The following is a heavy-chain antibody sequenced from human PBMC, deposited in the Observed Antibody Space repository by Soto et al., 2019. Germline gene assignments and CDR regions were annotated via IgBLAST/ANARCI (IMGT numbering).Heavy chain of an antibody. CDR3: AKDSIPYSSSYDLDH. CDR1: GFSFSGYA. Sequence: EVQLLESGGGLVQPGGSRRLSCVASGFSFSGYAMSWVRQAPGKGLVWVSSMTATGVSIYYADSVRGRFTISRDNSKNTLYLQMSSLRAEDTARYYCAKDSIPYSSSYDLDHWGRGALVTVSS. D-gene: IGHD6-6*01. J-gene: IGHJ4*02. CDR2: MTATGVSI. V-gene: IGHV3-23*01.